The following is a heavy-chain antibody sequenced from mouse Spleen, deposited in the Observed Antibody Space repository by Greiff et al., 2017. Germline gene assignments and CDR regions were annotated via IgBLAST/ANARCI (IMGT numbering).Heavy chain of an antibody. CDR3: ARNSPPMIPFAY. J-gene: IGHJ3*01. CDR2: IWSGGST. V-gene: IGHV2-2*01. D-gene: IGHD2-3*01. CDR1: GFSLTSYG. Sequence: QVQLQQSGPGLVQPSQSLSITCTVSGFSLTSYGVHWVRQSPGKGLEWLGVIWSGGSTDYNAAFISRLSISKDNSKSQVFFKMNSLQADDTAIYYCARNSPPMIPFAYWGQGTLVTVSA.